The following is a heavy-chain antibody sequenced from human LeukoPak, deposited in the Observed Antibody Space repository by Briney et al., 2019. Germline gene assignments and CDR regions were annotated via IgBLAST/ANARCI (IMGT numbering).Heavy chain of an antibody. Sequence: GRSLRLSCAASGFTFDDYAMHWVRQAPGKGLEWVSGISWNSGSIGCADSVKGRFTISRDNAKNSLYLQMNSLRAEDTALYYCAKDWYSSSWYSDRLTYYFDYWGQGTLVTVSS. CDR1: GFTFDDYA. D-gene: IGHD6-13*01. J-gene: IGHJ4*02. CDR2: ISWNSGSI. CDR3: AKDWYSSSWYSDRLTYYFDY. V-gene: IGHV3-9*01.